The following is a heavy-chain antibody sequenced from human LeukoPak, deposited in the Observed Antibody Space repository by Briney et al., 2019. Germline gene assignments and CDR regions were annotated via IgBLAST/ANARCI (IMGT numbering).Heavy chain of an antibody. J-gene: IGHJ6*03. D-gene: IGHD6-6*01. V-gene: IGHV1-18*01. Sequence: ASVKVSCKASGYTFTSYGISWVRQAPGQGLEWMGWISAYNGNTNYAQKLQGRVTMTTDTSTSTAYMELRSLRSDDTAVYYCARFQVSYYYYYYMDVWGKGTTVTVSS. CDR3: ARFQVSYYYYYYMDV. CDR1: GYTFTSYG. CDR2: ISAYNGNT.